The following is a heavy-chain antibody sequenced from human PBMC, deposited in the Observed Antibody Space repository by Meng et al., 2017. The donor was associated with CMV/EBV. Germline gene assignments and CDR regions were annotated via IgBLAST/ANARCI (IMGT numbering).Heavy chain of an antibody. CDR3: AHRITISPVFDP. D-gene: IGHD3-9*01. CDR2: IYWNDDK. CDR1: GFSLSTSGVG. J-gene: IGHJ5*02. V-gene: IGHV2-5*01. Sequence: SGPTLVKPTQTLTLTCTFSGFSLSTSGVGVGWIRQPPGKALEWLALIYWNDDKRYSPSLKSRLTVTKDTSKNQVVLTMTNMDPVDTATYYCAHRITISPVFDPWGQGTLVTVSS.